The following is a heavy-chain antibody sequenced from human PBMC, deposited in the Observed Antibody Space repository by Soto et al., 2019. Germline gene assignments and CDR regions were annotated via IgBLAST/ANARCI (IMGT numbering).Heavy chain of an antibody. CDR3: ARDHGSGSYPNDY. Sequence: GSLRLSCAASGFTFSSYAMHWVRQAPGKGLEWVAVISYDGSNKYYADSVKGRFTISRDNSKNTLYLQMNSLRAEDTAVYYCARDHGSGSYPNDYWGQGTQVTVSS. D-gene: IGHD3-10*01. CDR1: GFTFSSYA. V-gene: IGHV3-30-3*01. CDR2: ISYDGSNK. J-gene: IGHJ4*02.